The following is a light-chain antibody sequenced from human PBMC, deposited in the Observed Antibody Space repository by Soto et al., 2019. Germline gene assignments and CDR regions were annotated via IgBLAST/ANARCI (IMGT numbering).Light chain of an antibody. J-gene: IGLJ3*02. CDR2: EVR. CDR3: SAYTARRTLV. CDR1: MRDVGAYNL. Sequence: QSALTQPASVAGSAGQSITISCSGTMRDVGAYNLVSWYQQHPGTAPKLIIYEVRNRPSGISSRFSGSRSGNTASLTISGRQAEDEGDYYCSAYTARRTLVFGGGTKVPVL. V-gene: IGLV2-14*01.